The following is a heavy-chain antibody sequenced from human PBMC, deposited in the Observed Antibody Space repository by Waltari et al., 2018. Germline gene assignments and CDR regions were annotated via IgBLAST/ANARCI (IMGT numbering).Heavy chain of an antibody. Sequence: EVQLVESGGGLVQPGGWLRLSRAASGFTLHKYWRMWVRQAPGKGVDGVANINDDAKEKYHVDSVKGRFTISRDNTKKSLYLQMNSLRVDDTAVYYCARGEEGYGEAYYWGQGTLVTVSS. D-gene: IGHD3-10*01. V-gene: IGHV3-7*04. CDR2: INDDAKEK. J-gene: IGHJ4*02. CDR3: ARGEEGYGEAYY. CDR1: GFTLHKYW.